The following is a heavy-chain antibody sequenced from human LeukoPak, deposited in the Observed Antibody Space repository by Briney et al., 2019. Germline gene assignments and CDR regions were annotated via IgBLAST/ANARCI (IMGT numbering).Heavy chain of an antibody. CDR3: ARGPLVVVNWFDP. Sequence: SVKVSRKASGGTFSSYAISWVRQAPGQGLEWMGRIIPIFGTANYAQKFQGRVTITTDESTSTAYMELSSLRSEDTAVYYCARGPLVVVNWFDPWGQGTLVTVSS. V-gene: IGHV1-69*05. CDR2: IIPIFGTA. D-gene: IGHD2-15*01. J-gene: IGHJ5*02. CDR1: GGTFSSYA.